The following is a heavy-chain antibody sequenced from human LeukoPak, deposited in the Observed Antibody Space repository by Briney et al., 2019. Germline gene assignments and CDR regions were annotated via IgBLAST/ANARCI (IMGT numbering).Heavy chain of an antibody. J-gene: IGHJ4*02. CDR1: GFTFSSYG. D-gene: IGHD3-10*01. CDR2: IWYDGSNK. V-gene: IGHV3-33*01. Sequence: GGSLRLSCAASGFTFSSYGMHWVRQGPGKGLEWVAVIWYDGSNKYYADSVKGRFTISRDNSKNTLYLQMNSLRAEDTAVYYCARDRYYGSGRYNYFDYWGQGTLVTVSS. CDR3: ARDRYYGSGRYNYFDY.